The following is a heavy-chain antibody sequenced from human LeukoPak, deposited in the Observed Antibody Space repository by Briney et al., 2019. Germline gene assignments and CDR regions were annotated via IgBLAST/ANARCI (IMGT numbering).Heavy chain of an antibody. CDR1: GGSFSGYY. CDR2: SKHSGGT. D-gene: IGHD3-10*01. V-gene: IGHV4-34*01. Sequence: PSETLSLTCAVYGGSFSGYYWSWIRQPPGKGLEWIGESKHSGGTNYNPSLKSRVTISVDTSKKQFSLTLTSVTAADTAVYYCARGQWEVRGIIITQLDHWGQGTLVTVSS. CDR3: ARGQWEVRGIIITQLDH. J-gene: IGHJ4*02.